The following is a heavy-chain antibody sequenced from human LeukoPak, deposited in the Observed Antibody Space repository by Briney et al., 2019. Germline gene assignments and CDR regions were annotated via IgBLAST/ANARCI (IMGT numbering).Heavy chain of an antibody. D-gene: IGHD6-19*01. Sequence: ASVKDSCKASGYSFIDYFMHWVRQAPGQGLEWIGWISPNSGGTDYAQRFQGRVTMTTDTSISTAYMELHRLRSDDTAVYYCARVQSSGWIDYWGQGALVTVSS. J-gene: IGHJ4*02. CDR3: ARVQSSGWIDY. V-gene: IGHV1-2*02. CDR2: ISPNSGGT. CDR1: GYSFIDYF.